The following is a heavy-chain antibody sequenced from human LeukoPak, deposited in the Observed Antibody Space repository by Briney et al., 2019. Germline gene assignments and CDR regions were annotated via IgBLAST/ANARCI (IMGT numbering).Heavy chain of an antibody. Sequence: PSETLSLTCTVSGDSISSFYWSWIREPAGKGLEWIGHIYTSGRTNYNPSLKSRVTMSVDTSKNQFSLKLSSVTAADTAVYYCARDVVAAPGTWDYWGQGTLVTVSS. V-gene: IGHV4-4*07. CDR2: IYTSGRT. J-gene: IGHJ4*02. CDR3: ARDVVAAPGTWDY. CDR1: GDSISSFY. D-gene: IGHD6-13*01.